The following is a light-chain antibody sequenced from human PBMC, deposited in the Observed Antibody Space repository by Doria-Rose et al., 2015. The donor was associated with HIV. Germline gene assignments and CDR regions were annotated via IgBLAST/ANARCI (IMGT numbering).Light chain of an antibody. V-gene: IGKV3-20*01. CDR1: QSVSANY. CDR3: HQYASSRT. J-gene: IGKJ1*01. CDR2: GAS. Sequence: EIVLTQSPGTLSLSPGERATLSCRASQSVSANYLAWYQQRPGQSPRLLIYGASSRATDIADRFSGSGSGADFTLTISRLELEDFAVYYCHQYASSRTFGQGTKVEIK.